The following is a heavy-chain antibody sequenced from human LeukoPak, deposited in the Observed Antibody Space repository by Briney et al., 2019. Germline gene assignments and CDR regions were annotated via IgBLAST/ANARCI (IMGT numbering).Heavy chain of an antibody. CDR3: ARPLYYGSGSYNTFDY. CDR1: GYTFTGYY. CDR2: INPNSGGT. J-gene: IGHJ4*02. D-gene: IGHD3-10*01. Sequence: ASVKVSCKASGYTFTGYYMHWVRQAPGQGLEWMGWINPNSGGTNYAQKFQGRVTMTRDTSISTAYMELSRLRSDDTAVYYCARPLYYGSGSYNTFDYWGQGTLVTVSS. V-gene: IGHV1-2*02.